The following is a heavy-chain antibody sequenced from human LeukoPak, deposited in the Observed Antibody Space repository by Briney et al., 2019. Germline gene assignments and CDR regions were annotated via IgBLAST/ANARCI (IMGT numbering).Heavy chain of an antibody. CDR2: IYYSGST. D-gene: IGHD6-19*01. J-gene: IGHJ3*02. CDR1: GGSMNDYY. Sequence: SETLSLTCAVSGGSMNDYYWTWIRQPPGKGLEWIGYIYYSGSTYYNPSLKSRVTFSVDTSKNQFSLKLSSVTAADTAVYYCARLLSSDWYKGAFDIWGQGTMVTVSS. V-gene: IGHV4-59*08. CDR3: ARLLSSDWYKGAFDI.